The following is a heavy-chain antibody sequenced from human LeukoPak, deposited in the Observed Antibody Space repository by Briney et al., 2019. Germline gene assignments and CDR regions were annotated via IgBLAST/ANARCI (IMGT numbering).Heavy chain of an antibody. D-gene: IGHD6-13*01. V-gene: IGHV3-9*01. J-gene: IGHJ3*02. CDR2: ISWDSAAI. CDR3: TKRARMGIAAAGDGFHI. Sequence: SLRLSCAASGFRFDDYAMHWVRQAPGKGLAWVSGISWDSAAIGYADSVRGRFTLSRDNAKNSLFLQMSSLRVEDTALYYCTKRARMGIAAAGDGFHIWGQGTMVTVSS. CDR1: GFRFDDYA.